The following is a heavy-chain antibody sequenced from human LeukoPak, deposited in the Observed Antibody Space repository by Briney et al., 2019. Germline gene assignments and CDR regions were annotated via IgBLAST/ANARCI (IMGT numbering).Heavy chain of an antibody. CDR1: GGSISSGSYY. V-gene: IGHV4-61*02. CDR2: IYTSGST. Sequence: PSQTLSLTCTVSGGSISSGSYYWSWIRQPAGKGLEWIGRIYTSGSTNYSPSLKSRVTISVDTSKNQFSLKLSSVTAADTAVYYCARDGGYSYGYVDFDYWGQGTLVTVSS. CDR3: ARDGGYSYGYVDFDY. D-gene: IGHD5-18*01. J-gene: IGHJ4*02.